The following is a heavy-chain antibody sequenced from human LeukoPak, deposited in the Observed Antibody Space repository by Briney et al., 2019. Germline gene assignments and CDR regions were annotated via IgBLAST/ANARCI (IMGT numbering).Heavy chain of an antibody. J-gene: IGHJ4*02. CDR1: GFTVSSNY. CDR3: ASIWFEELLPATY. V-gene: IGHV3-53*01. Sequence: GGSLRLSCAASGFTVSSNYMSWVRQAPGKGLEWVSVIYSGGSTYYADSVKGRFTISRDNSKNTLYLQMNSLRAEDTAVYYCASIWFEELLPATYWGQGTLVTVSS. CDR2: IYSGGST. D-gene: IGHD3-10*01.